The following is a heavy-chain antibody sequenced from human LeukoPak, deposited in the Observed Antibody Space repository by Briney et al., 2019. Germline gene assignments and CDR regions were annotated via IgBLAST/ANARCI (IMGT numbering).Heavy chain of an antibody. Sequence: PGGSLRLSCAASGFTFSSSAMNWVRQAPGKGLEWVSAILGGGGSTYYADSVKGRFTISRDNSRNTLYLQMNSLRVEDTAVYYCAKGIAVAGTGEDYWGQGTLVTVSS. CDR2: ILGGGGST. J-gene: IGHJ4*02. D-gene: IGHD6-19*01. V-gene: IGHV3-23*01. CDR1: GFTFSSSA. CDR3: AKGIAVAGTGEDY.